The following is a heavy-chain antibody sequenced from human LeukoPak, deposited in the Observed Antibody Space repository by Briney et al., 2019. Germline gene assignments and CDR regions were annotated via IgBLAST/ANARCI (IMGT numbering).Heavy chain of an antibody. CDR1: GDSVSGSPAV. CDR2: AYYRSKWYI. Sequence: SQTLSLTCVISGDSVSGSPAVWNWIRQSPSRGLEWLGRAYYRSKWYIDYAESVKGRITITPDTSKNQFSLQLNSVTPEDTAVYYCARGAVRGGTNFDYWGQGTLVTVSS. CDR3: ARGAVRGGTNFDY. V-gene: IGHV6-1*01. J-gene: IGHJ4*02. D-gene: IGHD3-10*01.